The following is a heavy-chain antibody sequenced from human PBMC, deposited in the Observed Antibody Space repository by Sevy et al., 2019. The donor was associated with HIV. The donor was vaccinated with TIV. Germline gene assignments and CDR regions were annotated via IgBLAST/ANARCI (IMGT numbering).Heavy chain of an antibody. V-gene: IGHV3-23*01. CDR2: ISGSGATT. Sequence: GGSLRLSCAASGFTFNNYAMNWVRQAPGKGLEWVSAISGSGATTFYADSVKGRFTISRDNSKNTLYLRMNSLRVEDTAVYYCAREGDFEDWWFDPWGQGTLVTVSS. CDR3: AREGDFEDWWFDP. CDR1: GFTFNNYA. D-gene: IGHD3-16*01. J-gene: IGHJ5*02.